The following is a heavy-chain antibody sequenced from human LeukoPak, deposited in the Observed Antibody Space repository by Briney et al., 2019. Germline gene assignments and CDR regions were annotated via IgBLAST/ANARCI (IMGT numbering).Heavy chain of an antibody. CDR2: ISSSGSTI. D-gene: IGHD6-19*01. CDR1: GFTFSDYY. CDR3: ARDHSSGWTRNYYFDY. V-gene: IGHV3-11*01. J-gene: IGHJ4*02. Sequence: PGGSLRLSCAASGFTFSDYYMSWIRQAPGKGLEWVSYISSSGSTIYYADSMKGRFTISRDNAKNSLYLQMNSLRAEDTAVYYCARDHSSGWTRNYYFDYWGQGTLVTVSS.